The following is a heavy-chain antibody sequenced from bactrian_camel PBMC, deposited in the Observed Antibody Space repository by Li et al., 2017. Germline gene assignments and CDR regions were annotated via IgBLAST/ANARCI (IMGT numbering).Heavy chain of an antibody. J-gene: IGHJ4*01. V-gene: IGHV3S40*01. CDR3: ALQEAFSCTQWGSGDFSY. CDR1: GDAVNANY. CDR2: IYTRRGDA. D-gene: IGHD1*01. Sequence: VQLVESGGDSVRAGGSLTLSCTASGDAVNANYIGWFRQAPGKEREGVAAIYTRRGDAQYADSVRGRFTISQDNAKTTVYLQMDNLKPEDTAMYYCALQEAFSCTQWGSGDFSYWGQGTQVTVSS.